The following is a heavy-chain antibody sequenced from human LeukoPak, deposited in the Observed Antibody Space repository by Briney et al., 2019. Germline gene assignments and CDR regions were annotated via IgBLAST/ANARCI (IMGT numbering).Heavy chain of an antibody. Sequence: PSETLSLTCAVSGGSISSSNWWSWVRQPPGKGLEWIGEIYYSGSTYYNPSLKSRVTISVDTSKNQFSLKLSSVTAADTAVYYCARAGDTATAVDYWGQGTLVTVSS. D-gene: IGHD5-18*01. CDR2: IYYSGST. J-gene: IGHJ4*02. CDR3: ARAGDTATAVDY. V-gene: IGHV4-4*02. CDR1: GGSISSSNW.